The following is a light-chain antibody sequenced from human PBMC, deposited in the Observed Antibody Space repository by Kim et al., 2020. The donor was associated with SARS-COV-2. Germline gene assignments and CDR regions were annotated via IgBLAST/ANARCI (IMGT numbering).Light chain of an antibody. CDR2: TDD. J-gene: IGLJ3*02. CDR3: ATWDDSLDVWM. CDR1: SSNIGSNT. V-gene: IGLV1-44*01. Sequence: GQRVTISCSGSSSNIGSNTVNWYQQFPGKAPQLLIDTDDRRPSGVSDRVSCSKSGTSASLAISALRSEDEADYYCATWDDSLDVWMFGGGTKVTVL.